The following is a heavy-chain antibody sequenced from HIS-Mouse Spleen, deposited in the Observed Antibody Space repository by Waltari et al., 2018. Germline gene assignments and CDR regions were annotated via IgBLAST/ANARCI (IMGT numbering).Heavy chain of an antibody. CDR1: GGSISSYY. D-gene: IGHD1-1*01. J-gene: IGHJ4*02. Sequence: QVQLQESGPGLVKPSETLSLTCTVSGGSISSYYWSWIRQPPGKGLEWIGYIYYSGSTTYNPSLKSRVTISVDTSKNQFSLKLSSVTAADTAVYYCAREGLERYYFDYWGQGTLVTVSS. V-gene: IGHV4-59*01. CDR3: AREGLERYYFDY. CDR2: IYYSGST.